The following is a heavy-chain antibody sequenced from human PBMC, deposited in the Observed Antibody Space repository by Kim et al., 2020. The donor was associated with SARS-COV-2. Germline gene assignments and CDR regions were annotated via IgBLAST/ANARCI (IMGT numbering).Heavy chain of an antibody. CDR2: IYPGDSDT. CDR1: GYSFTSYW. J-gene: IGHJ6*02. V-gene: IGHV5-51*01. CDR3: ARHLGDPSQYDILTGYYRDYGMDV. Sequence: GESLKISRKGSGYSFTSYWIGWVRQMPGKGLEWMGIIYPGDSDTRYSPSFQGQVTISADKSISTAYLQWSSLKASDTAMYYCARHLGDPSQYDILTGYYRDYGMDVWGQGTTVTVSS. D-gene: IGHD3-9*01.